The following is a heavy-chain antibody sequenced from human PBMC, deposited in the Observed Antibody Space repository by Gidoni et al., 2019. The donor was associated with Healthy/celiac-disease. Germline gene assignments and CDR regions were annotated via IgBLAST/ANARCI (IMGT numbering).Heavy chain of an antibody. CDR3: ARARLEKVFDY. D-gene: IGHD6-19*01. CDR1: GSTFSSYS. J-gene: IGHJ4*02. Sequence: EVQLVESGGGLVKPGGSLRLSCAASGSTFSSYSLNWVRQAPGKGLEWVSSISSSSSYIYYADSVKGRFTISRDNAKNSLYLQMNSLRAEDTAVYYCARARLEKVFDYWGQGTLVTVSS. CDR2: ISSSSSYI. V-gene: IGHV3-21*01.